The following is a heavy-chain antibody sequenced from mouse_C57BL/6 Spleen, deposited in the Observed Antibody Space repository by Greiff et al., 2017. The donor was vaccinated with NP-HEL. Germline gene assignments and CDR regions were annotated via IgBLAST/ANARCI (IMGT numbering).Heavy chain of an antibody. CDR1: GYTFTSYG. V-gene: IGHV1-81*01. D-gene: IGHD1-1*01. CDR3: AREGYYYGSSLYYFDY. Sequence: VQLQQSGAELARPGASVKLSCKASGYTFTSYGISWVKQRTGQGLEWIGEIYPRSGNTYYNEKFKGKATLTADKSSSTAYMELRSLTSEDSAVYCCAREGYYYGSSLYYFDYWGQGTTLTVSS. J-gene: IGHJ2*01. CDR2: IYPRSGNT.